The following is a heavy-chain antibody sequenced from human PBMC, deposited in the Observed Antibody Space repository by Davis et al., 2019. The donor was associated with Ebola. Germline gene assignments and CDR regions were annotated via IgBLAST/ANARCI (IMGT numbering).Heavy chain of an antibody. CDR3: ARVRYCSSTSCFYYYYYGMDV. CDR1: GFTFSSYA. CDR2: INSDGSST. Sequence: HTGGSLRLSCAASGFTFSSYAMSWVRQAPGKGLVWVSRINSDGSSTSYADSVKGRFTISRDNAKNTLYLQMNSLRAEDTAVYYCARVRYCSSTSCFYYYYYGMDVWGQGTTVTVSS. J-gene: IGHJ6*02. V-gene: IGHV3-74*01. D-gene: IGHD2-2*01.